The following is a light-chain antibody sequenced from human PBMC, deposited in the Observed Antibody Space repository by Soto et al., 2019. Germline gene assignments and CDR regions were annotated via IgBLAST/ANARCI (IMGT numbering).Light chain of an antibody. V-gene: IGKV3-15*01. CDR2: GAS. CDR1: QSVSSN. Sequence: EIVMTQTAATLSVSPGERATHSCRASQSVSSNLAWYQQKPGQAPRLLIYGASTRATGIPARFSGSGSGTEFTLIISSLQSEDSAVYYCQQYNSWLWTCGQGTK. CDR3: QQYNSWLWT. J-gene: IGKJ1*01.